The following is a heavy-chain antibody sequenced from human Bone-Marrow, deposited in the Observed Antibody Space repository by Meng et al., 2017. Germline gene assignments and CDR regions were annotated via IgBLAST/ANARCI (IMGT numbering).Heavy chain of an antibody. D-gene: IGHD3-10*01. V-gene: IGHV1-46*01. Sequence: QVQLVQSGAEMKKPGTSVKVSCKASGYTFTGYYMHWVRQTPGQGLEWMGIINPSAGTTTYAQNFQGRVTMTRDTSTSTVYMELSSLRSEDTAVYYCARDPPYYYGSGSYNWFDPWGQGTLVTVSS. CDR2: INPSAGTT. J-gene: IGHJ5*02. CDR1: GYTFTGYY. CDR3: ARDPPYYYGSGSYNWFDP.